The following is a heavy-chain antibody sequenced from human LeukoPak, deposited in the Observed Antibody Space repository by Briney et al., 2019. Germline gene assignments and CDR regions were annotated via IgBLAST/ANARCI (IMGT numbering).Heavy chain of an antibody. CDR1: GFTFSSYW. V-gene: IGHV3-48*04. CDR2: ISSSGSTI. D-gene: IGHD3-10*01. Sequence: GGSLRLSCAASGFTFSSYWMSWVRQAPGKGLEWVSYISSSGSTIYYADSVKGRFTISRDNAKNSLYLQMNSLRAEDTAVYYCARAATLHGSGSYYLNWFDPWGQGTLVTVSS. J-gene: IGHJ5*02. CDR3: ARAATLHGSGSYYLNWFDP.